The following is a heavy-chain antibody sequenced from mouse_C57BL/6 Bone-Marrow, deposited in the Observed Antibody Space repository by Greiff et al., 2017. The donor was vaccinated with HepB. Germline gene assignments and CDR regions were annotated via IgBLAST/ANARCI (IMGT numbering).Heavy chain of an antibody. CDR2: FYPGSGSI. D-gene: IGHD1-1*01. V-gene: IGHV1-62-2*01. J-gene: IGHJ2*01. Sequence: QVHVKQSGAELVKPGASVKLSCKASGYTFTEYTIHWVKQRSGQGLEWIGWFYPGSGSIKYNEKFKDKATLTADKSSSTVYMELSRVTSEDSAVYFCARHEENYGRAGFDYWGQGTTLTVSS. CDR3: ARHEENYGRAGFDY. CDR1: GYTFTEYT.